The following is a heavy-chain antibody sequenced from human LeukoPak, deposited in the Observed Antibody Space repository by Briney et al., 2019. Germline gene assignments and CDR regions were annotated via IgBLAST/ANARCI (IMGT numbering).Heavy chain of an antibody. D-gene: IGHD2-2*01. CDR2: IISIFGIA. V-gene: IGHV1-69*04. J-gene: IGHJ5*02. Sequence: SVKVSCKACGGTFSSYAISWVRQAPRQGLEWMGRIISIFGIANYAQKFQGRVTITADKSTSTAYMELGSLRSEDTAVYYCASVGVVVPAASNWFDPWGQGTLVTVSS. CDR1: GGTFSSYA. CDR3: ASVGVVVPAASNWFDP.